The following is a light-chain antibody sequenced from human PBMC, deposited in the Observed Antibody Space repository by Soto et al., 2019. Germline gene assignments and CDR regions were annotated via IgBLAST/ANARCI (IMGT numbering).Light chain of an antibody. CDR2: EVS. Sequence: QSVLTQPPSASGSPGQSVTISCTGTSSDVGGYNYVSWYQQHPGKAPKLMIYEVSKRPSGVPDRFSGSKSGNTASLTVSGLQADDEAAYYCRSYAHSQIPFGTGTKLTVL. CDR3: RSYAHSQIP. CDR1: SSDVGGYNY. V-gene: IGLV2-8*01. J-gene: IGLJ1*01.